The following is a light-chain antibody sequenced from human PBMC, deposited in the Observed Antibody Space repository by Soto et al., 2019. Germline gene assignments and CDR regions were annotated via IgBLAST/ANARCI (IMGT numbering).Light chain of an antibody. Sequence: DIQMTQSPSSLSASLGDRVTITCQASQDIRFYLNWYQHKTGQAPKLLIYDASQLETGVPSKFSGSGSGTDFTFTINNLQAEDIGTYYCQHYNSPPITFGQGTRLEIK. V-gene: IGKV1-33*01. J-gene: IGKJ5*01. CDR2: DAS. CDR3: QHYNSPPIT. CDR1: QDIRFY.